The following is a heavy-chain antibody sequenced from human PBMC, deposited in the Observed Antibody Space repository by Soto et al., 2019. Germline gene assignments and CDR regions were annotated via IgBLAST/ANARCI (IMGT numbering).Heavy chain of an antibody. D-gene: IGHD1-7*01. Sequence: ASVKVSCKASGGTFSSYAISWVRQAPGQGLEWMGGIIPIFGTANYAQKFQGRVTITADESTSTAYMELSSLRSEDTAVYYCARSVSFRYQLLKRGMDVWGQGTTVTVSS. CDR2: IIPIFGTA. J-gene: IGHJ6*02. V-gene: IGHV1-69*13. CDR3: ARSVSFRYQLLKRGMDV. CDR1: GGTFSSYA.